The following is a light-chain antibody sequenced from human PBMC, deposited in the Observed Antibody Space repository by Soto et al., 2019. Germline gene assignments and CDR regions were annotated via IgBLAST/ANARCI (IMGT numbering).Light chain of an antibody. CDR3: QESYSFLWGT. J-gene: IGKJ1*01. Sequence: DIQMTQSPSSLSASVGDRVTITCQTSQSINTYLNWYQHKPGNAPKLLFYGASSLQSGVPLRFSASGSGTDFTLTISSLEPEDFETYYCQESYSFLWGTCGQGTKVEIK. V-gene: IGKV1-39*01. CDR1: QSINTY. CDR2: GAS.